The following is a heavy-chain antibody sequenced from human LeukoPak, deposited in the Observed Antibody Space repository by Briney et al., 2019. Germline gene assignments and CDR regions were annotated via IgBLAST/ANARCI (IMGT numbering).Heavy chain of an antibody. V-gene: IGHV1-46*01. J-gene: IGHJ4*02. CDR2: INPSGGST. Sequence: ASVKVSCKASGYTFTSYYMHWVRQAPGQGLEWMGIINPSGGSTSYAQKFQGRVTMTRDTSTSTVYMELSSLRSEDTAAYYCARDQGYDSSGYYRGRAYYFDYWGQGTLVTVSS. D-gene: IGHD3-22*01. CDR1: GYTFTSYY. CDR3: ARDQGYDSSGYYRGRAYYFDY.